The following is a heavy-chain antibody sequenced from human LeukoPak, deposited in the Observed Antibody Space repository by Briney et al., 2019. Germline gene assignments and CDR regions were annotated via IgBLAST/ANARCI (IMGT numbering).Heavy chain of an antibody. CDR2: ISYDGSNK. D-gene: IGHD6-19*01. CDR1: GFTFSSYA. CDR3: AKMGYSQWLVPRPFDY. Sequence: PGGSLRLSCAASGFTFSSYAMHWVRQAPGKGLEWVAVISYDGSNKYYADSVKGRFTISRDNSKNTLYLQMNSLRAEDTAVYYCAKMGYSQWLVPRPFDYWGQGTLVTVSS. V-gene: IGHV3-30-3*02. J-gene: IGHJ4*02.